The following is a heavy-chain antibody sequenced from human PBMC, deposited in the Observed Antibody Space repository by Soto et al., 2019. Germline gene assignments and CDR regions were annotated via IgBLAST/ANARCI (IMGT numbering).Heavy chain of an antibody. CDR3: AREAWIGGAFDI. J-gene: IGHJ3*02. CDR1: GYTFTSYG. CDR2: ISAYNGNT. V-gene: IGHV1-18*04. Sequence: ASVKVSCKASGYTFTSYGISWVRQAPGQGLEWMGWISAYNGNTNYAQKLQGRVTMTTDTSTRTAYMELRSLRSDDTAVYYCAREAWIGGAFDIWGQGTMVTVSS. D-gene: IGHD3-10*01.